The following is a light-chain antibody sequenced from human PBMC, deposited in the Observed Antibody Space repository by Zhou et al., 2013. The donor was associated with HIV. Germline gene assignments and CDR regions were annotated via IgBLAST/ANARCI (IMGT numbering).Light chain of an antibody. V-gene: IGKV1-8*01. Sequence: AIRLNQSPSSLSASTGDRVTITCRASQDISTYLAWYQQKPGTAPRFLIYGASSLQSGVPSRFSGSGSGTDFTLTISCLQSEDFATYYCQHYYSYPFTFGPGTKVDIK. J-gene: IGKJ3*01. CDR2: GAS. CDR1: QDISTY. CDR3: QHYYSYPFT.